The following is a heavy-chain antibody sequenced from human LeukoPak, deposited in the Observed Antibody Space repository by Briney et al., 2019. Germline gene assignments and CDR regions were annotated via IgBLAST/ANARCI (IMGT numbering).Heavy chain of an antibody. CDR1: GDSVSSNSAA. Sequence: SQTLSLTCAISGDSVSSNSAAWNWVRQSPSRGLEWLGRTYYRSKWYNDDAVSVKSRITINPDTSKNQFYLQLNSVTPEDTAEYYCARVVYSSSWQDRIGHGMDVWGQGTTVTVSS. CDR2: TYYRSKWYN. D-gene: IGHD6-13*01. CDR3: ARVVYSSSWQDRIGHGMDV. V-gene: IGHV6-1*01. J-gene: IGHJ6*02.